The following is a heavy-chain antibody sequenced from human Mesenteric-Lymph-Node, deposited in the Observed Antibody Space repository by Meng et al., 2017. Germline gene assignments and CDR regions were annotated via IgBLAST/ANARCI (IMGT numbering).Heavy chain of an antibody. Sequence: GGSLRLSCAASGFTFSSYWMHWVRQAPEKGLVWVSRINSDGSSTSYADSVKGRFTISRDNAKNTLYLQMNSLRAEDTAVYYCARGSRGTMITFGGETNWFDPWGQGTLVTVSS. CDR1: GFTFSSYW. CDR3: ARGSRGTMITFGGETNWFDP. CDR2: INSDGSST. J-gene: IGHJ5*02. V-gene: IGHV3-74*01. D-gene: IGHD3-16*01.